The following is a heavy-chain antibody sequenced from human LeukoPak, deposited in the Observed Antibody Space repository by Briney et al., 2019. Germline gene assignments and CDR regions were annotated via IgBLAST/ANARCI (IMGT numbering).Heavy chain of an antibody. CDR2: ISSSSRYI. CDR1: GFTFSSYS. Sequence: PGGSLRLSCAASGFTFSSYSMNWVRQAPGKGLEWVSSISSSSRYIYYADSVKGRFTISRDNAKNSLYLQMNSLRAEDTAVYYCARLRDGYNPYYYYYYMDVWGKGTTVTVSS. J-gene: IGHJ6*03. V-gene: IGHV3-21*01. CDR3: ARLRDGYNPYYYYYYMDV. D-gene: IGHD5-24*01.